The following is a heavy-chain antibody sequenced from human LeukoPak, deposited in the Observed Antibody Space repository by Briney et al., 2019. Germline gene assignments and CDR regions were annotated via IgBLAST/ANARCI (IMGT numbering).Heavy chain of an antibody. Sequence: PSETLSLTCAVYGGSFSGYYRSWIRQPPGKGLEWIGEINHSGSTNYNPSLKSRVTISVDTSKNQFSLKLSSVTAADTAVYYCARWRAGNFDYWGQGTLVTVSS. CDR1: GGSFSGYY. J-gene: IGHJ4*02. CDR3: ARWRAGNFDY. D-gene: IGHD3-3*01. CDR2: INHSGST. V-gene: IGHV4-34*01.